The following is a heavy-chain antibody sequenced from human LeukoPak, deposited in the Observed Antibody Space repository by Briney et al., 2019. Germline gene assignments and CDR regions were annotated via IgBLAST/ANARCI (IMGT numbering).Heavy chain of an antibody. Sequence: GGSLRLSCAASGFTFSPYFMNWVRQAPGKGLEWVSYINEGSSTIYYADSVKGRFTISRDNAKNSLYLQMNSLRDEDTAVYYCARDGTYGDYNYYYVLDVWGQGTPVTVSS. J-gene: IGHJ6*02. V-gene: IGHV3-48*02. CDR2: INEGSSTI. CDR3: ARDGTYGDYNYYYVLDV. CDR1: GFTFSPYF. D-gene: IGHD4-17*01.